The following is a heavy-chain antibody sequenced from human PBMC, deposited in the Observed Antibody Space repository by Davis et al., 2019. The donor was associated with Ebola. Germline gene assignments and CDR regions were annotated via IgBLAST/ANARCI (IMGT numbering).Heavy chain of an antibody. CDR1: GFTFSNYW. D-gene: IGHD1-26*01. V-gene: IGHV3-74*01. Sequence: GESLKISCAASGFTFSNYWMHWVRQAPGKGLVWVSRINSDGSSTNSADSVKGRFTISRDISKNTLYLQLNSLRAEDTAVYYCAKWGGNYPIYYLDYWGKGTPVTVSA. CDR2: INSDGSST. J-gene: IGHJ4*02. CDR3: AKWGGNYPIYYLDY.